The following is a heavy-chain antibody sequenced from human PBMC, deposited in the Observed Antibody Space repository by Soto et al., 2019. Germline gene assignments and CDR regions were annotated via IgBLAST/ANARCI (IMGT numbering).Heavy chain of an antibody. CDR1: GFTFSSYA. V-gene: IGHV3-23*01. D-gene: IGHD2-8*01. J-gene: IGHJ4*02. CDR2: ISGSGGST. CDR3: AKTPRIVLMVYDDIGGGNYFDY. Sequence: GGSLRLSCAASGFTFSSYAMSWVRQAPGKGLEWVSAISGSGGSTYYADSVKGRFTISRDNSKNTLYLQMNSLRAEDTAVYYCAKTPRIVLMVYDDIGGGNYFDYWGQGTLVTVSS.